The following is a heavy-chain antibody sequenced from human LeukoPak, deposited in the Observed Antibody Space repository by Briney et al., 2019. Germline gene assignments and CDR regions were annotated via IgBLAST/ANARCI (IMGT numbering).Heavy chain of an antibody. CDR2: IIPIFGTA. D-gene: IGHD3-3*01. CDR3: ARDNYYDFWSGYPNAGSV. Sequence: SVKVSCKASGGTFSSYAISWVRQAPGQGLEWVGGIIPIFGTANYAQKFQGRVTITTDESTSTAYMELSSLRSEDTAVYYCARDNYYDFWSGYPNAGSVWGKGTTVTVSS. CDR1: GGTFSSYA. V-gene: IGHV1-69*05. J-gene: IGHJ6*04.